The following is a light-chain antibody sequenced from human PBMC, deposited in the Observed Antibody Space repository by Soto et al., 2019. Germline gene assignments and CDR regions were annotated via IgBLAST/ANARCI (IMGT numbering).Light chain of an antibody. V-gene: IGKV3-15*01. Sequence: ERVRAESPDTLALSPGERTKLSCRASQSISNNLAWYQQKPGQAPRLVIYSAFTRATGIPARFSGSGSGTEFTLTISSLQSEDFAVYYCQQYNKWPPWTFGQGTKVDIK. CDR1: QSISNN. CDR3: QQYNKWPPWT. CDR2: SAF. J-gene: IGKJ1*01.